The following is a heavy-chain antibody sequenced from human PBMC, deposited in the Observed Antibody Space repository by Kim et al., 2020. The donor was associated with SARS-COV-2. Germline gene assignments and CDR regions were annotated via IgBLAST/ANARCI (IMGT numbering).Heavy chain of an antibody. V-gene: IGHV3-7*03. D-gene: IGHD3-16*01. Sequence: RDYVDSVKGLFTVSRDNAKNSLFLQMNSLRAEDTAVYYCARDPGDDYFDYWGQGTLVTVSS. CDR3: ARDPGDDYFDY. CDR2: R. J-gene: IGHJ4*02.